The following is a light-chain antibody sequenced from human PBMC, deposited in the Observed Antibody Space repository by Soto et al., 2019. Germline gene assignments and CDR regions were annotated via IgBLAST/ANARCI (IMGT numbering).Light chain of an antibody. CDR2: GAS. V-gene: IGKV3-20*01. Sequence: EIVLTQSPGTLSLSPGERATLSSRASQSVSSSYLAWYQQKPGQAPRLLIYGASSRATGIPDRFSVSGSGTDFTLTISRLEPEDFAVYYCQQYGSSSPIAFGGGTKVEIK. J-gene: IGKJ4*01. CDR1: QSVSSSY. CDR3: QQYGSSSPIA.